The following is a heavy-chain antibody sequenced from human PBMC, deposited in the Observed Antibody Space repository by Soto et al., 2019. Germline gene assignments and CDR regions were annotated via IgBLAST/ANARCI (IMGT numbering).Heavy chain of an antibody. CDR3: ARDCSGGSCYPGMDV. V-gene: IGHV3-21*01. CDR2: IRCSGYT. CDR1: GFNFYRYC. J-gene: IGHJ6*02. Sequence: GGSLSLLCSAWGFNFYRYCSMWVGQAVGMRLECLSSIRCSGYTFPTDSGRGRFTISTDNAKNPVYQQINSQRAEDTAVYFCARDCSGGSCYPGMDVWGQGTTVTVSS. D-gene: IGHD2-15*01.